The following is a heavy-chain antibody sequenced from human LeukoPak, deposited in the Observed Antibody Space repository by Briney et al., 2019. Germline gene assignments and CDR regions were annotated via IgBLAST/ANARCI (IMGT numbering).Heavy chain of an antibody. CDR3: ARDRERAADLRY. D-gene: IGHD6-13*01. CDR2: IWYDGSNE. Sequence: GGSLRLSCAASGFTFSSYGMHWVRQAPGKGLELVANIWYDGSNEYYAGSVKGRFTISRDNSKNTLYLQMNSLRVEDTAVYYCARDRERAADLRYWGQGTLVTVSS. CDR1: GFTFSSYG. V-gene: IGHV3-33*01. J-gene: IGHJ4*02.